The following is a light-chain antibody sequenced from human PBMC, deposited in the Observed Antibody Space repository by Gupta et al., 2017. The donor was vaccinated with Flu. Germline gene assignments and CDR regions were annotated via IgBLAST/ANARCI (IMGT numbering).Light chain of an antibody. Sequence: EIVMTQSPATLSVSPGERATLSCRASQGINTNLAWYQQKPGQAPRVIIYDASTRAADIPARFVGSGSGTDFTLAISSLQSEDSALYYCQQYNNWPPWTFGQGTKVEVK. J-gene: IGKJ1*01. CDR3: QQYNNWPPWT. CDR2: DAS. V-gene: IGKV3-15*01. CDR1: QGINTN.